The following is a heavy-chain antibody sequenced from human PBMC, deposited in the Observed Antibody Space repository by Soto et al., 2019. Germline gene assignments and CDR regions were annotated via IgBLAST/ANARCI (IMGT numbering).Heavy chain of an antibody. CDR1: GFTFRTFA. D-gene: IGHD5-12*01. Sequence: GGSLRLSCAASGFTFRTFAMHWVRQVPGKGLEWVAVVSYDGSYKSYADSVKGRFTVSRDNSKNTLYLQLNSLRADDTAVFYCAREPWGYSGSAKHFDYWGHGTLVTVSS. J-gene: IGHJ4*01. CDR2: VSYDGSYK. V-gene: IGHV3-30*04. CDR3: AREPWGYSGSAKHFDY.